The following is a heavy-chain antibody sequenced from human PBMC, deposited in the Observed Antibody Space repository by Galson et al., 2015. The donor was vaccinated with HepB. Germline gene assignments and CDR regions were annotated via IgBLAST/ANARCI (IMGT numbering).Heavy chain of an antibody. CDR3: VRGGLGLLWFGESQFDY. V-gene: IGHV3-64D*06. CDR1: GFSFSIYA. J-gene: IGHJ4*02. Sequence: SLRLSCAASGFSFSIYAMHWVRQAPGKGLEYVSAITSNGGSTYYADSVKGRFTISRDNSKNTLYLQMSSLRAEDTAVYYCVRGGLGLLWFGESQFDYWGQGTLVTVSS. D-gene: IGHD3-10*01. CDR2: ITSNGGST.